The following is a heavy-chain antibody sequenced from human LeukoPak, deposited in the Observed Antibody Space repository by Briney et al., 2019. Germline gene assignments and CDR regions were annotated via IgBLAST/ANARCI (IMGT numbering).Heavy chain of an antibody. CDR1: GFTFSSYG. CDR3: ARDQATTYYNGPGTYGTEYFQH. V-gene: IGHV3-30*03. CDR2: ISYDGNNK. Sequence: PGGSLRLSCAASGFTFSSYGMHWVRQAPGKGLEWVAVISYDGNNKYYADSVKGRFTISRDNSKNTLYAQMNSLTAEDTAVYYCARDQATTYYNGPGTYGTEYFQHWGQGTLVMVSS. D-gene: IGHD3-10*01. J-gene: IGHJ1*01.